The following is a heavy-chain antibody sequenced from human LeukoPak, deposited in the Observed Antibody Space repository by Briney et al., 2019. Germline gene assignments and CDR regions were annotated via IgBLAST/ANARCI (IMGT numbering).Heavy chain of an antibody. V-gene: IGHV3-30*03. CDR1: GFTFSSYG. CDR3: ARDGGKAAAGTIDS. Sequence: GGSLRLSCAASGFTFSSYGIHWVRQAPGKGLEWVAVISYDGRNKHYADSVKGRFTISRDNSKNTLFLQMNSLRGDDTAIYYCARDGGKAAAGTIDSWGQGTLVVVSS. CDR2: ISYDGRNK. J-gene: IGHJ4*02. D-gene: IGHD6-25*01.